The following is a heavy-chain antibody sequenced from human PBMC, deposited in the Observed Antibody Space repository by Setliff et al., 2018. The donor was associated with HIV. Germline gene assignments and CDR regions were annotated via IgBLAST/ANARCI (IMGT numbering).Heavy chain of an antibody. D-gene: IGHD6-13*01. Sequence: SETLSLTCAVYGGSFSSSSYYWGWIRQPPGKGLEWIGNIYSSGRTYYSSSLRSRVTISVDTSKNQFSLKLTSVAAADTAVYYCARESPSSSWFYFDFWGQGTLVTVSS. CDR2: IYSSGRT. CDR3: ARESPSSSWFYFDF. V-gene: IGHV4-39*07. J-gene: IGHJ4*02. CDR1: GGSFSSSSYY.